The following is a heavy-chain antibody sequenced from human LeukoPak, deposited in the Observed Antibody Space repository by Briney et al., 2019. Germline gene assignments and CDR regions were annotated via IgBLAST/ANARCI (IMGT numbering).Heavy chain of an antibody. J-gene: IGHJ3*02. V-gene: IGHV1-18*01. CDR2: ISGYNGDT. D-gene: IGHD5-12*01. CDR3: ARRSGYDRRAGTLDI. Sequence: ASVKVSCKASGFTFTSFGFSWVRQAPGQGLEWVGWISGYNGDTSHDQKFQGRVSISTDTSTYTVYLDLRSLTSDDTAVYYCARRSGYDRRAGTLDIWGQGTVVIVSS. CDR1: GFTFTSFG.